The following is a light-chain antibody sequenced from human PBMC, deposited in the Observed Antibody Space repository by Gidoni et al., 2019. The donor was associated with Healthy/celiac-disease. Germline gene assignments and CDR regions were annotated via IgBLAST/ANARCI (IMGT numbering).Light chain of an antibody. J-gene: IGKJ4*01. Sequence: DIVLTQSPANLSLSPGERATLSCRASQSVSSYLAWYQQKPGQAPRLLIYDASNRATGIPARFSGSGSGTDFTLTISSLEPEDFAVDYCQQRRNWPLTFGGXTKVEIK. CDR2: DAS. CDR1: QSVSSY. V-gene: IGKV3-11*01. CDR3: QQRRNWPLT.